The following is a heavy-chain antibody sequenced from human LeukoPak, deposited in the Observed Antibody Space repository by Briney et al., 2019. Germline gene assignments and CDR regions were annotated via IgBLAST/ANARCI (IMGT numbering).Heavy chain of an antibody. Sequence: SETLSLACAVYGGSFSGYYWSWIRQPPGKGLEWIGEINHSGSTNYNPSLKSRVTISVDTSKNQFSLKLSSVTAADTAVYYCARGRRYGDYYDYWGQGTLVTVSS. V-gene: IGHV4-34*01. CDR3: ARGRRYGDYYDY. CDR1: GGSFSGYY. CDR2: INHSGST. D-gene: IGHD4-17*01. J-gene: IGHJ4*02.